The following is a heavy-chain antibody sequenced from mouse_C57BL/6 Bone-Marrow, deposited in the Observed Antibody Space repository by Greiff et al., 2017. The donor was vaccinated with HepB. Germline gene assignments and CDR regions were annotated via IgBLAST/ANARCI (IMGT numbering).Heavy chain of an antibody. CDR2: IYPRSGNT. J-gene: IGHJ3*01. CDR1: GYTFTSYG. CDR3: ARKVYSNYAWFAY. V-gene: IGHV1-81*01. Sequence: VMLVESGAELARPGASVKLSCKASGYTFTSYGISWVKQRTGQGLEWIGEIYPRSGNTYYNEKFKGKATLTADKSSSTAYMELRSLTSEDSAVYFCARKVYSNYAWFAYWGQGTLVTVSA. D-gene: IGHD2-5*01.